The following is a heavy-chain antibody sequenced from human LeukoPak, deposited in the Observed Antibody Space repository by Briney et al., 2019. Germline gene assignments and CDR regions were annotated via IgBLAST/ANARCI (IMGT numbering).Heavy chain of an antibody. CDR2: INHSGST. V-gene: IGHV4-34*01. CDR1: GGSFSGYY. CDR3: ARATVTLGRNYYYMDV. Sequence: SETLSLSCAVYGGSFSGYYWSWIRQPPGKGLEWIGEINHSGSTNYNPSLKSRVTISVDTSKNQFSLKLSSVTAADTAVYYCARATVTLGRNYYYMDVWGKGTTVTISS. D-gene: IGHD4-17*01. J-gene: IGHJ6*03.